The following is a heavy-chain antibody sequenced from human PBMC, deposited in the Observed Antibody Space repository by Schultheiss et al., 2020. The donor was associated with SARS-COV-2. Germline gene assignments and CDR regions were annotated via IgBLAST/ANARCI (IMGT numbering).Heavy chain of an antibody. V-gene: IGHV1-18*04. CDR3: AREGWGKVGRSARRYWFDP. J-gene: IGHJ5*02. CDR1: GYTFTSYY. D-gene: IGHD3-16*01. Sequence: ASVKVSCKASGYTFTSYYMHWVRQAPGQGLEWMGWISAYNGNTNYAQKLQGRVTMTTDTSTSTAYMELRSLRSEDTAVYYCAREGWGKVGRSARRYWFDPWGQGTLVTVSS. CDR2: ISAYNGNT.